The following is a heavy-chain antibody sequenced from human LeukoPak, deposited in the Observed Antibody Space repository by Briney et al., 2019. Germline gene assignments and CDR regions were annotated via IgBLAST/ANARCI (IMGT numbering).Heavy chain of an antibody. D-gene: IGHD5-18*01. J-gene: IGHJ4*02. V-gene: IGHV1-18*01. CDR1: GYTFTSYG. CDR2: MSTYNYNT. CDR3: ARQVDTTMALPDY. Sequence: ASVKVSCKTPGYTFTSYGVSWVRQAPGQRLDWMGWMSTYNYNTNYAQKFRGRVTMTRDTSTSTVYMELRSLRSEDTAIYYCARQVDTTMALPDYWGQGTLVTVSS.